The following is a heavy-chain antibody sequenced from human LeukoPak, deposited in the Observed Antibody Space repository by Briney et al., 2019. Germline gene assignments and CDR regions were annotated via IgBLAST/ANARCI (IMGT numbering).Heavy chain of an antibody. CDR2: ISSSSSYI. CDR1: GFTFSSYT. CDR3: ARVPMVRGIAYDAFDM. J-gene: IGHJ3*02. Sequence: GGSLRLYCAASGFTFSSYTMNWVRQAPGKGLEWVSSISSSSSYIYYVDSVKGRFTISRDNARNSLFLQMNSPRAEDTAVYYCARVPMVRGIAYDAFDMWGQGTMVTVSS. V-gene: IGHV3-21*01. D-gene: IGHD3-10*01.